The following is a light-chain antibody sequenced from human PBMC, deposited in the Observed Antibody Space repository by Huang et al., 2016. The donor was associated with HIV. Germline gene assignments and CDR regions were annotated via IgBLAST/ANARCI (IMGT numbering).Light chain of an antibody. J-gene: IGKJ4*01. V-gene: IGKV3-20*01. Sequence: DIVLTQSPGTLSLSPGERAALSCRASHHITDNFLAWYQQGSGQSPRLLIYGASNRAIGIPDRFSGSGSGTDFTLIISRLEPQDSAVYYCQQYLSSPLTFGGGTNVEIK. CDR2: GAS. CDR1: HHITDNF. CDR3: QQYLSSPLT.